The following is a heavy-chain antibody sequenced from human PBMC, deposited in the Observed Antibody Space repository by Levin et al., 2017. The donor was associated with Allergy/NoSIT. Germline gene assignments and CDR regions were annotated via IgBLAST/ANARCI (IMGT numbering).Heavy chain of an antibody. CDR1: GFTFSSYG. CDR3: AKARGYSYGYENYYYDYGMDV. J-gene: IGHJ6*02. Sequence: GGSLRLSCAASGFTFSSYGMHWVRQAPGKGLEWVAVISYDGSNKYYADSVKGRFTISRDNSKNTLYLQMNSLRAEDTAVYYCAKARGYSYGYENYYYDYGMDVWGQGTTVTVSS. V-gene: IGHV3-30*18. D-gene: IGHD5-18*01. CDR2: ISYDGSNK.